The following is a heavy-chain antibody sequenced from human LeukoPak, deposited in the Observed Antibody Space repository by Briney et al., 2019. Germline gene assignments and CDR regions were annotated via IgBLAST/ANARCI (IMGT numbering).Heavy chain of an antibody. D-gene: IGHD3-22*01. V-gene: IGHV4-31*03. Sequence: SETLSLTCTVSGGSISTGGYYWSWIRQHPGKGLEWIGYIYYSGSTYYNPSLKSRVTISVDTSKNQFSLKLSFVTAADTAVYYCARAPEYYYDVDAFDIWGQGTMVTVSS. J-gene: IGHJ3*02. CDR3: ARAPEYYYDVDAFDI. CDR2: IYYSGST. CDR1: GGSISTGGYY.